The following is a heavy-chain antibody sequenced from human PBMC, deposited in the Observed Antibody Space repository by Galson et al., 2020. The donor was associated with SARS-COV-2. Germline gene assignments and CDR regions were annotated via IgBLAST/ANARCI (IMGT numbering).Heavy chain of an antibody. CDR1: GGSISSGGYY. J-gene: IGHJ4*02. Sequence: SETLSLTCTVSGGSISSGGYYWSWIRQHPGKGLEWIGYIDYSGSTYYNPTLKSRVTISVDTYKNQFSLKLSSVTAADTAVYYSASALSPYYIDYWGQGTLVTVSS. CDR2: IDYSGST. CDR3: ASALSPYYIDY. V-gene: IGHV4-31*03.